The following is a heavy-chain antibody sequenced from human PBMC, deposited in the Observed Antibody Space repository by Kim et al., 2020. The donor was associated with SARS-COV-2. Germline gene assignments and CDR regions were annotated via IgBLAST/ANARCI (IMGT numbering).Heavy chain of an antibody. V-gene: IGHV5-10-1*01. CDR2: IDPSDSYT. Sequence: GESLKISCKGSGYSFTSYWISWVRQMPGKGLEWMGRIDPSDSYTNYSPSFQGHVTISADKSISTAYLQWSSLKASDTAMYYCARGVGVAPDYYGMDVWGQGTTVTVSS. CDR3: ARGVGVAPDYYGMDV. D-gene: IGHD1-26*01. CDR1: GYSFTSYW. J-gene: IGHJ6*02.